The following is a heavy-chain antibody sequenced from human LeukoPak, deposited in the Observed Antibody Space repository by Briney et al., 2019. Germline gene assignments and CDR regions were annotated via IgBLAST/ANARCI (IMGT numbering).Heavy chain of an antibody. D-gene: IGHD2-2*01. J-gene: IGHJ5*02. Sequence: SETLSFTCAVYGGSFSGYYWSWIRQPPGKGLEWIGEINHSGSTNYNPSLKSRVTISVDTSKNQFSLKLSSVTAADTAVYYCARRPYCSSTSCYPDRNRFDPWGQGTLVTVSS. CDR3: ARRPYCSSTSCYPDRNRFDP. CDR2: INHSGST. CDR1: GGSFSGYY. V-gene: IGHV4-34*01.